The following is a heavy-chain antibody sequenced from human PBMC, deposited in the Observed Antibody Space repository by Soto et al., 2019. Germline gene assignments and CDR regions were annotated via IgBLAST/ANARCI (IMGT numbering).Heavy chain of an antibody. J-gene: IGHJ5*02. CDR2: IIPIFGTA. D-gene: IGHD6-19*01. V-gene: IGHV1-69*13. CDR3: ARRPDGYSSGWYGWFDP. CDR1: GGTFSSYA. Sequence: ASVKVSCKASGGTFSSYAISWVRQAPGQGLEWMGGIIPIFGTANYAQKFQGRVTITADESTSTAYMELSSLRSEDTAVYYCARRPDGYSSGWYGWFDPWGQGTLVTVSS.